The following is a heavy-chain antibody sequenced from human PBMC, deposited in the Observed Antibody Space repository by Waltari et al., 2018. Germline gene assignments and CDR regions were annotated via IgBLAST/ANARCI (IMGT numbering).Heavy chain of an antibody. Sequence: EVQLVESAGGLVHPGGSLRLSCAACGFSFSSYWMSWVRQAPGKGLEWVASIKQDGSDKHYMDSVRGRFTISRDNAKKSLYLEMNRLIDDDTAVYYCASVRSGWDFWGQGTLVTVSS. D-gene: IGHD6-19*01. J-gene: IGHJ4*02. CDR3: ASVRSGWDF. CDR1: GFSFSSYW. V-gene: IGHV3-7*02. CDR2: IKQDGSDK.